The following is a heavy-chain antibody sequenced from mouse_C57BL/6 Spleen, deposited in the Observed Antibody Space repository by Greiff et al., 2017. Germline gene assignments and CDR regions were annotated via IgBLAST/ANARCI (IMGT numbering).Heavy chain of an antibody. V-gene: IGHV1-15*01. J-gene: IGHJ4*01. Sequence: QVQLQQSGAELVRPGASVTLSCKASGYTFTDYEMHWVKQTPVHGLEWIGAIDPETGGTAYNQKFKGKAILTADKSSSTAYMVLRSLTSEDSAVYYCTRRGSHTYAMDYWGQGTSVTVSS. D-gene: IGHD3-1*01. CDR2: IDPETGGT. CDR3: TRRGSHTYAMDY. CDR1: GYTFTDYE.